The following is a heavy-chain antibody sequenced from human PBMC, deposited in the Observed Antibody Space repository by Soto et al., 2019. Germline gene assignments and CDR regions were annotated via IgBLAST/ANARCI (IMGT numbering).Heavy chain of an antibody. CDR1: GFTFSSYS. CDR2: ISSSSSYI. D-gene: IGHD3-10*01. J-gene: IGHJ6*02. Sequence: GGSLRLSCAASGFTFSSYSMNWVRQAPGKGLEWVSSISSSSSYIYYADSVKGRFTISRDNAKNSLYLQMNSLRAEDTAVYYCVRSTLLYMYGMDVWGQGTTVTVSS. V-gene: IGHV3-21*01. CDR3: VRSTLLYMYGMDV.